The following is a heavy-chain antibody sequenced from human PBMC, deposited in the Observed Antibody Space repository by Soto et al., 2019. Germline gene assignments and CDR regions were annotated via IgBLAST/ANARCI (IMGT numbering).Heavy chain of an antibody. CDR3: AKDRLLWFGGNWFDP. CDR2: ISGSGGST. J-gene: IGHJ5*02. V-gene: IGHV3-23*01. CDR1: GFTFSSYA. D-gene: IGHD3-10*01. Sequence: GGSLRLSXAASGFTFSSYAMSWVRQAPGKGLEWVSAISGSGGSTYYADSVKGRFTISRDNSKNTLYLQMNSLRAEDTAVYYCAKDRLLWFGGNWFDPWGQGTLVTVSS.